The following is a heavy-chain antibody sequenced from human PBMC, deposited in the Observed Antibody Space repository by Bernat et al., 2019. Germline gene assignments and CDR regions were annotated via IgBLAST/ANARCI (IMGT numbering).Heavy chain of an antibody. CDR1: GFTVSSNY. J-gene: IGHJ6*03. CDR3: ASITMVQGSYYYYMDV. CDR2: IYSVGSQ. Sequence: EVQLVETGGGLIQPGGSLRLSCAASGFTVSSNYMSWVRQAPGQGLEWVSVIYSVGSQYYAGAVKGPFTITRDNYKNTLYLQMNSMGAEDTAGYYCASITMVQGSYYYYMDVWGKGTTVTVSS. D-gene: IGHD3-10*01. V-gene: IGHV3-53*02.